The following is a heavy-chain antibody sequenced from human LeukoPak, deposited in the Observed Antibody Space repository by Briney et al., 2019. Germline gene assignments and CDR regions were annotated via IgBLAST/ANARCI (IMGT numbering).Heavy chain of an antibody. CDR2: ISWDGGST. J-gene: IGHJ4*02. V-gene: IGHV3-43D*03. CDR1: GFTFSSYS. CDR3: AKGNWGSDY. D-gene: IGHD7-27*01. Sequence: GGSLRLSCAASGFTFSSYSMNWVRQAPGKGLEWVSLISWDGGSTYYADSVKGRFTISRDNSKNSLYLQMNSLRAEDTALYYCAKGNWGSDYWGQGTLVTVSS.